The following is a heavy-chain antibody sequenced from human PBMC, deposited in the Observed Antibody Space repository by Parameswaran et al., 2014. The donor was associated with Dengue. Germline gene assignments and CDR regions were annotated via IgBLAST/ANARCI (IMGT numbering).Heavy chain of an antibody. D-gene: IGHD5-24*01. J-gene: IGHJ4*02. CDR3: ARGCRDGYNRLLCPFDY. V-gene: IGHV1-69*01. Sequence: WVRQAPGQGFEWMGGIIPMFGTANYIQKFQGRVTITADESTNTAYMELSSLRSEDTAVYYCARGCRDGYNRLLCPFDYWGQGTLVTVSS. CDR2: IIPMFGTA.